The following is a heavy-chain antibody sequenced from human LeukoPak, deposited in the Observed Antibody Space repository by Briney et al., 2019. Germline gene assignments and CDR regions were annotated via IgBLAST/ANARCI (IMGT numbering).Heavy chain of an antibody. D-gene: IGHD6-13*01. CDR3: AKVIAAAGVTDLGY. J-gene: IGHJ4*02. CDR2: IYSGGST. Sequence: GGSLRLSCAASGFTVSSNYMSWVRQAPGKGLEWVSVIYSGGSTYYADSVKGRFTISRDNSKNTLYLQMNSLRAEDTAVYYCAKVIAAAGVTDLGYWGQGTLVTVSS. CDR1: GFTVSSNY. V-gene: IGHV3-53*01.